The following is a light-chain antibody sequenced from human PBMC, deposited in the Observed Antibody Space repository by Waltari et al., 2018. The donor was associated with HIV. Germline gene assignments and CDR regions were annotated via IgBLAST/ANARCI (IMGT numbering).Light chain of an antibody. Sequence: QSVLMQPPSVSGAPGQRVTISCTWSSSNIGAGYHVHLYQQLPGAAPKLLIYLNTNRPSGVPDRFSGSKSGASASLAITGLQAEDEGDYYCQSFDNSLRAWGLFGGGTRLTVL. CDR3: QSFDNSLRAWGL. J-gene: IGLJ2*01. CDR2: LNT. V-gene: IGLV1-40*01. CDR1: SSNIGAGYH.